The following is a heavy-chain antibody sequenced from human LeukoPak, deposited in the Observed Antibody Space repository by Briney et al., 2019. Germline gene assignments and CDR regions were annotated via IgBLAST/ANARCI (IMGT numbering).Heavy chain of an antibody. CDR1: GGSISSGDYY. CDR3: ARDRIVGATELLGY. D-gene: IGHD1-26*01. J-gene: IGHJ4*02. CDR2: IYYSGST. Sequence: PSETLSLTCTVSGGSISSGDYYWSWIRQPPGKGLEWIGYIYYSGSTYYNPSLKSRVTISVDTSKNQFSLKLSSVTAADTAVYYCARDRIVGATELLGYWGQGTLVTVSS. V-gene: IGHV4-30-4*08.